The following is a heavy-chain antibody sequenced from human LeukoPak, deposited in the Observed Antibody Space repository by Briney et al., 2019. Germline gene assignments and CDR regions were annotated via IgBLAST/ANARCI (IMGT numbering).Heavy chain of an antibody. CDR1: GFTFSSYS. D-gene: IGHD1-26*01. CDR3: ARDRFVNGGSYYFDY. V-gene: IGHV3-21*01. Sequence: GGSLRLSCAASGFTFSSYSMNWVRQAPGKGLEWVSSTSSSSSYIYYADSVKGRFTISRDNAKNSLYLQMNSLRAEDTAVYYCARDRFVNGGSYYFDYWGQGTLVTVSS. J-gene: IGHJ4*02. CDR2: TSSSSSYI.